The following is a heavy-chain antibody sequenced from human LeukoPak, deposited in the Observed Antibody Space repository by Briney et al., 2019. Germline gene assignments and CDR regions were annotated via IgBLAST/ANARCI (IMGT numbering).Heavy chain of an antibody. D-gene: IGHD3-22*01. Sequence: ASVKVSCKASGYMFTDYYIHWVRQAPGQGLEWMGWISGYNGNTNYAQKLQGRVTMTTDTSTSTAYMELRSLKSDDTAVYYCASLKNYYDSSGYLVTDAFDIWGQETMVTVSS. V-gene: IGHV1-18*04. CDR2: ISGYNGNT. CDR1: GYMFTDYY. CDR3: ASLKNYYDSSGYLVTDAFDI. J-gene: IGHJ3*02.